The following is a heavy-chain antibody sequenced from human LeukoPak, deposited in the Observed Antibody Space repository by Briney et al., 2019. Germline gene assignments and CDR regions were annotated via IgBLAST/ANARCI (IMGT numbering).Heavy chain of an antibody. J-gene: IGHJ4*02. CDR3: AKDRSGDRGVPDY. CDR2: ISYDGSNK. CDR1: GFTFSSYG. D-gene: IGHD3-10*01. Sequence: GRSLRLSCAASGFTFSSYGMHWVRQAPGKGLEWVAVISYDGSNKYYADSVKSRFTISRDNSKNTLYLQMNSLRAEGTAVYYCAKDRSGDRGVPDYWGQGTLVTVSS. V-gene: IGHV3-30*18.